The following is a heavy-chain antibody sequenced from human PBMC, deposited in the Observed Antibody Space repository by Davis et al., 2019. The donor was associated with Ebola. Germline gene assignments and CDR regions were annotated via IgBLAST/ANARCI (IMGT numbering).Heavy chain of an antibody. V-gene: IGHV3-21*01. D-gene: IGHD6-13*01. J-gene: IGHJ6*02. CDR3: AGGRIAAAGNYYYGMDV. CDR2: ISSSSSYI. Sequence: GGSLRLSCAASGFTFSIYAMNWVRQAPGKGLEWVSSISSSSSYIYYADSVKGRFTISRDNAKNSLYLQMNSLRDEDTAVYYCAGGRIAAAGNYYYGMDVWGQGTTVTVSS. CDR1: GFTFSIYA.